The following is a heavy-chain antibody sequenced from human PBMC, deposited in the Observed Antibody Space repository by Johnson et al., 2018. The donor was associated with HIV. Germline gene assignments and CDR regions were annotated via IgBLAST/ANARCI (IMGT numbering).Heavy chain of an antibody. J-gene: IGHJ3*02. V-gene: IGHV3-13*01. CDR2: IGTAGDT. CDR3: AREPHNFWSPDAFDI. D-gene: IGHD3-3*01. CDR1: GFTFSSYD. Sequence: VQLVESGGGLVQPGGSLRLSCAASGFTFSSYDMHWVRQATGKGLEWVSDIGTAGDTYYPGSVKGRFTISRENAKNSLYLQMNSLRAGDTAVYYCAREPHNFWSPDAFDIWGQGTMVTVSS.